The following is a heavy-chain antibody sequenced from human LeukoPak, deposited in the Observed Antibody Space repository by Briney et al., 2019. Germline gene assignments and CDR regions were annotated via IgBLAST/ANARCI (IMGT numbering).Heavy chain of an antibody. D-gene: IGHD6-6*01. CDR2: ISGSGGRT. V-gene: IGHV3-23*01. Sequence: GGSLRLSCAASGFTYSNYAMSWVRQAPGKGLEWVAAISGSGGRTYYADSVKGRFTISGDNSKNTVYLQMNTLRAEDTALYYCAKDYYSSSSGYFDYWGQGTLVTVSS. CDR3: AKDYYSSSSGYFDY. J-gene: IGHJ4*02. CDR1: GFTYSNYA.